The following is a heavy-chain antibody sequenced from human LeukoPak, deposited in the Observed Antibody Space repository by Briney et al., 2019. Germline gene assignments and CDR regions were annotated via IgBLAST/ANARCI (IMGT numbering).Heavy chain of an antibody. CDR3: ARDRMGIVDY. Sequence: GGSLRLSCAASGFTFSSYAMHWVRQAPGKGLEWVAVISYDGSNKYYADSVKGRFTISRDNSKNTLYLQMNSLRAEDAAVYYCARDRMGIVDYWGQGTLATVSS. CDR2: ISYDGSNK. D-gene: IGHD7-27*01. CDR1: GFTFSSYA. J-gene: IGHJ4*02. V-gene: IGHV3-30-3*01.